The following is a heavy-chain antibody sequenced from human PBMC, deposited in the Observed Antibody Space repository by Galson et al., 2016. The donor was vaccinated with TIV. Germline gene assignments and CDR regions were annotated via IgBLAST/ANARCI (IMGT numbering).Heavy chain of an antibody. Sequence: QSGAEVKKPGESLKISCKGSGYSFSSYWIAWVRQMPGKGLEWMGIIYLDDSDTTYSPSFQGQVTISVDKSISTAYLQWSSLKASDTAIYYCARGVVQATAISGMDVWGQGTTATVSS. J-gene: IGHJ6*02. D-gene: IGHD2-2*01. CDR3: ARGVVQATAISGMDV. V-gene: IGHV5-51*01. CDR1: GYSFSSYW. CDR2: IYLDDSDT.